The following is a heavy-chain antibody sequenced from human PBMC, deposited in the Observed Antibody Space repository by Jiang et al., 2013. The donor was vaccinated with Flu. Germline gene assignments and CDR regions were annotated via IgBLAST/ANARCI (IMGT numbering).Heavy chain of an antibody. V-gene: IGHV3-23*01. CDR3: AKRWVVSAATPTFDV. CDR1: GFTVSSNY. Sequence: SGGGLVQPGGSLRLSCAASGFTVSSNYMSWVRQAPGKGLEWVSSISGSDYNTYYADAVKGRFTISRDNSKNTLFLQMSSLRVEDTAIYYCAKRWVVSAATPTFDVWGQGTMVTVSS. J-gene: IGHJ3*01. CDR2: ISGSDYNT. D-gene: IGHD2-15*01.